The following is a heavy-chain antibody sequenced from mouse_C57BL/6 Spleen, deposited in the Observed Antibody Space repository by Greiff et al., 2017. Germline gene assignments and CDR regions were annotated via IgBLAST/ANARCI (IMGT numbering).Heavy chain of an antibody. J-gene: IGHJ1*03. CDR2: INPNNGGT. CDR1: GYTFTDYY. D-gene: IGHD2-4*01. V-gene: IGHV1-26*01. Sequence: EVQLQQSGPVLVKPGASVKISCKASGYTFTDYYMNWVKQSHGKSLAWIGDINPNNGGTSYNQKFKGKATLTVDKSSSTAYMELRSLTSEDSAVYYCAVYYDYDGYFDVWGTGTTVTVSS. CDR3: AVYYDYDGYFDV.